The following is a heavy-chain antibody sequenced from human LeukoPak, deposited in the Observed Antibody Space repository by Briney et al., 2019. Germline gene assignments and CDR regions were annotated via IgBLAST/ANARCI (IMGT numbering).Heavy chain of an antibody. CDR3: ARDLYCSGGSCSYVSYAFDI. J-gene: IGHJ3*02. CDR1: GFTFSSYA. D-gene: IGHD2-15*01. Sequence: GGSLRLSCAASGFTFSSYAMHWVRQAPGKGLEWVAVISYDGSNKYYADSVKGRFTISRDNSKNTLYLQMNSLRAEDTAVYYCARDLYCSGGSCSYVSYAFDIWGQGTMVTVSS. CDR2: ISYDGSNK. V-gene: IGHV3-30-3*01.